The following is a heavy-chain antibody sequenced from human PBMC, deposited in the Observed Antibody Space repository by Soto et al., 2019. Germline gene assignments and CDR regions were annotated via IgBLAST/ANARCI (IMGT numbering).Heavy chain of an antibody. J-gene: IGHJ4*01. CDR1: GGTFSSYT. V-gene: IGHV1-69*02. CDR2: IIPILGIA. CDR3: ARARLIRYYYDSSGYSELDY. Sequence: SVKVSCKASGGTFSSYTISWVRQAPGQGLEWMGRIIPILGIANYAQKFQGRVTITADKSTSTAYMELSSLRSEDTAVYYCARARLIRYYYDSSGYSELDYWG. D-gene: IGHD3-22*01.